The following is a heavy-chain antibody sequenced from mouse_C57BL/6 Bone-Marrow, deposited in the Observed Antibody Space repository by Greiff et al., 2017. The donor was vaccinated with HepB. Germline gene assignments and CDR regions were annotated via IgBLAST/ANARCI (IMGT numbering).Heavy chain of an antibody. CDR2: IYPGSGST. J-gene: IGHJ2*01. D-gene: IGHD2-5*01. CDR3: ARGAYYSNYGWYFDY. CDR1: GYTFTSYW. V-gene: IGHV1-55*01. Sequence: VQLQQPGAELVKPGASVKMSCKASGYTFTSYWITWVKQRPGQGLEWIGDIYPGSGSTNYNEKFKSKATLTVDTSSSTAYMKLSSLTSEDSAVYYCARGAYYSNYGWYFDYWGQGTTLTVSS.